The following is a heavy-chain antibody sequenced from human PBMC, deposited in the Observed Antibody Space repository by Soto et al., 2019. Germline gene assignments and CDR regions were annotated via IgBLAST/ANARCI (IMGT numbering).Heavy chain of an antibody. V-gene: IGHV4-30-2*01. Sequence: SETLSLTCAVSGGSISSGGYSWSWIRQPPGKGLEWIGYIYHSGSTYYNPSLKSRVTISVDRSNNQFSLKLSSVTAADTAVYYCARGQVVAAQHWGQGTLVTVSS. D-gene: IGHD2-15*01. CDR1: GGSISSGGYS. J-gene: IGHJ4*02. CDR2: IYHSGST. CDR3: ARGQVVAAQH.